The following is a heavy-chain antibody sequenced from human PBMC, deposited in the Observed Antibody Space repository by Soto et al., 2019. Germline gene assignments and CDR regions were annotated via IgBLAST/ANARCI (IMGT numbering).Heavy chain of an antibody. D-gene: IGHD2-15*01. CDR2: IYYSGTS. V-gene: IGHV4-39*01. Sequence: QVQLQESGPGVVKPSETLSLTCVVSGGSISSSSYYWDWIRQPPGKGLERIGTIYYSGTSNYNPSLKSRVTISVDTSKNQFSLKLTSVTAADTAVYYCARHAIGVVVPAAIRNWGQGSLVTVSS. CDR1: GGSISSSSYY. CDR3: ARHAIGVVVPAAIRN. J-gene: IGHJ4*02.